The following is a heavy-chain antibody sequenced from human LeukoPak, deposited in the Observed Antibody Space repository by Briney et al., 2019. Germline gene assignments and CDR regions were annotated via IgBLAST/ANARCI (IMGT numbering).Heavy chain of an antibody. CDR1: GGSISSYY. Sequence: SETLSLTCTVSGGSISSYYWSWIRQPPGKGLERIGYIYYSGSTNYNPSLKSRVTISVDTSKNQSSLKLSSVTAADTAVYYCATLGRGGYFDYWGQGTLVTVSS. J-gene: IGHJ4*02. V-gene: IGHV4-59*08. CDR2: IYYSGST. CDR3: ATLGRGGYFDY.